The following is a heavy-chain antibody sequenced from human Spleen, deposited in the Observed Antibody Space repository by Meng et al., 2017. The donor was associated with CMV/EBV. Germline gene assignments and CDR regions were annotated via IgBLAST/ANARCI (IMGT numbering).Heavy chain of an antibody. CDR3: ARGSPWGYSSSWYFDF. D-gene: IGHD6-13*01. CDR1: GYTFTGYY. Sequence: ASVKVSCKASGYTFTGYYMHWVRQAPGQGLEWMGWMNPNNGGTNYAQKFQGRVTMTRDTSISTAYMELSSLRSDDTAVYFCARGSPWGYSSSWYFDFWGQGTLVTVSS. V-gene: IGHV1-2*02. CDR2: MNPNNGGT. J-gene: IGHJ4*02.